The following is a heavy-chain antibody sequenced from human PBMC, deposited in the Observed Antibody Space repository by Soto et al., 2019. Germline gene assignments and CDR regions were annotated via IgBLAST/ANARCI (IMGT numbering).Heavy chain of an antibody. CDR1: GYTFNTYW. CDR2: IDPNDSQT. CDR3: ARDFYYDLGSYFRYPRRDSYYYAMDV. J-gene: IGHJ6*02. Sequence: PGESLKISCKGSGYTFNTYWITWVRQMPGKGLEWMGRIDPNDSQTSYNPSFQGHVTISADKSIRTAYLQWSSLKASDTAMYYCARDFYYDLGSYFRYPRRDSYYYAMDVWGQGTTVTVSS. V-gene: IGHV5-10-1*01. D-gene: IGHD3-10*01.